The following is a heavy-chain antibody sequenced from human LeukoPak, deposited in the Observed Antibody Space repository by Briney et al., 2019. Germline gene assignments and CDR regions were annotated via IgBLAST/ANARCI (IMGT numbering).Heavy chain of an antibody. CDR3: ARGSYVYDFWSGYLNNWFDP. D-gene: IGHD3-3*01. CDR1: GGSFSGYY. V-gene: IGHV4-34*01. CDR2: INHSGST. J-gene: IGHJ5*02. Sequence: SETLSLTCAVYGGSFSGYYWSWIRQPPGKGLEWIGEINHSGSTNYNPSLKSRVTISVDTSKNQFSLKLSSVTAADTAVYYCARGSYVYDFWSGYLNNWFDPWGRGTLVTVSS.